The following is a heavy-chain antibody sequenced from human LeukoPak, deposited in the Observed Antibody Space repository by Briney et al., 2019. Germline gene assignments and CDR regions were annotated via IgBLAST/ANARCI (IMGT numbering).Heavy chain of an antibody. CDR3: ARDYLEYYYYGMDV. D-gene: IGHD5-24*01. CDR1: GYTFTIYG. J-gene: IGHJ6*02. Sequence: ASETVSFTGSGYTFTIYGISWVWRAPGQPPEWMGGISAYNGNTNYAQKLQGRVTMTTDTSTSTAYMELRSLRSDDTAVYYCARDYLEYYYYGMDVWGQGTTVTVSS. V-gene: IGHV1-18*01. CDR2: ISAYNGNT.